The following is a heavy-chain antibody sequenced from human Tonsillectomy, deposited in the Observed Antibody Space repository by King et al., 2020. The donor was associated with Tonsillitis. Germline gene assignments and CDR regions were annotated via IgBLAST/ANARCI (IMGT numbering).Heavy chain of an antibody. CDR3: ASTSGWYYFDY. Sequence: QLQESGPGLVKPSETLSLTCTVSGGSISSSSYYWGWIRQPPGQGLEWIGSIYYSGSTYYNPSLKSRVTISVDTSKNQFSLKLSSVTAADTAVYYCASTSGWYYFDYWGQGTLVTVSS. J-gene: IGHJ4*02. D-gene: IGHD6-19*01. CDR2: IYYSGST. V-gene: IGHV4-39*01. CDR1: GGSISSSSYY.